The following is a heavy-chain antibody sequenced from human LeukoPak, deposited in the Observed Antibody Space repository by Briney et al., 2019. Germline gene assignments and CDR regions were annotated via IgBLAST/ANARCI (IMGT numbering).Heavy chain of an antibody. D-gene: IGHD3-22*01. Sequence: GESLKISCKGSGYSFTSYWIGWVRQMPGKGLEWMGIIYPGDSDTRYSPSFQGQVTISADKSISTAYLQWSGLKASDTAMYYCARRTAPYYYDSSGYYYDAFDIWGQGTMVTVSS. J-gene: IGHJ3*02. V-gene: IGHV5-51*01. CDR1: GYSFTSYW. CDR2: IYPGDSDT. CDR3: ARRTAPYYYDSSGYYYDAFDI.